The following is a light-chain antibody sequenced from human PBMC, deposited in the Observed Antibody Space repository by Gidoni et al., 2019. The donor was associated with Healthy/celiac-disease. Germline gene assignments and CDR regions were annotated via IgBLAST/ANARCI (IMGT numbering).Light chain of an antibody. CDR3: QQYNSYPPWT. CDR2: KAS. J-gene: IGKJ1*01. V-gene: IGKV1-5*03. Sequence: DIQMTQSPSTLSASVGDRVTITCRASQSISSWLAWYQQKPGKAPKLLIYKASSLESGVPSRFSGSGSGTEFTLTISSLQPDDFATYYCQQYNSYPPWTFGQGTKWKSN. CDR1: QSISSW.